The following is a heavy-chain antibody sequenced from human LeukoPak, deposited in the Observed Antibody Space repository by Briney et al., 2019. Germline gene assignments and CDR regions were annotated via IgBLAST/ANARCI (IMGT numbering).Heavy chain of an antibody. V-gene: IGHV3-23*01. CDR2: ISGSGGST. D-gene: IGHD5/OR15-5a*01. CDR1: GFTFSSYA. Sequence: PGGSLRLSCAASGFTFSSYAMSWVRQAPGKRLEWVSAISGSGGSTYYADSVKGRFTISRDNSKNTLYLQMNSLRAEDTAVYYCAKDSGAIVSYADYWGQGTLVTVSS. J-gene: IGHJ4*02. CDR3: AKDSGAIVSYADY.